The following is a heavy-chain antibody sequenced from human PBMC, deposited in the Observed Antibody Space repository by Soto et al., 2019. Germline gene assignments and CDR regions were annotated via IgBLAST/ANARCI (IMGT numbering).Heavy chain of an antibody. CDR3: AREFDPLYYMDV. D-gene: IGHD3-10*01. CDR2: INAGNGNT. V-gene: IGHV1-3*01. CDR1: GYTFTSYA. Sequence: GASVKVSCKASGYTFTSYAMHWVRQAPGQRLEWMGWINAGNGNTKYSQKFQGRVTITRDTSASTAYMELSSLRSEDTAVYYCAREFDPLYYMDVWGKGTTVTVSS. J-gene: IGHJ6*03.